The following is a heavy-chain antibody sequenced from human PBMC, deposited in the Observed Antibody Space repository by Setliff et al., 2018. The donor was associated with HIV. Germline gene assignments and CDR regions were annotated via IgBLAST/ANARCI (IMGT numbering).Heavy chain of an antibody. CDR2: IDPDRGDT. J-gene: IGHJ4*02. CDR1: GYTFPDYY. CDR3: AWGTQRPIDS. V-gene: IGHV1-69-2*01. D-gene: IGHD3-16*01. Sequence: ASVKVSCKVSGYTFPDYYMQWVRQAPGKGLEWMGLIDPDRGDTVYAEKFQGRVTITADRSIDIAYMKLSSLTSEDTAMYFCAWGTQRPIDSWGQGTLVTISS.